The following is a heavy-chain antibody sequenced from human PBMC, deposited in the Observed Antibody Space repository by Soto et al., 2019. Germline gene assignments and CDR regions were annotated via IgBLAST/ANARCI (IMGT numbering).Heavy chain of an antibody. CDR3: ARMACSSTSCYGGNYYYYYMDV. V-gene: IGHV1-69*02. CDR2: IIPILGIA. Sequence: ASVKVSCKASGGTFSSYTISWVRQAPGQRLEWMGRIIPILGIANYAQKFQGRVTITADKSTSTAYMELSSLRSEDTAVYYCARMACSSTSCYGGNYYYYYMDVWGKGTTVTVSS. J-gene: IGHJ6*03. CDR1: GGTFSSYT. D-gene: IGHD2-2*01.